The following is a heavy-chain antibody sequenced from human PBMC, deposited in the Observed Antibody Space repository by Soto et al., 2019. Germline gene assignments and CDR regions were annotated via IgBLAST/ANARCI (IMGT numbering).Heavy chain of an antibody. CDR2: INHSGST. V-gene: IGHV4-34*01. J-gene: IGHJ4*02. CDR3: ARKYSSGWYHFDY. CDR1: GGSFSGYY. D-gene: IGHD6-19*01. Sequence: QVQLQQWGAGLLKPSETLSLTCAVYGGSFSGYYWSWIRQPPGKGLEWIWEINHSGSTNYNPSLKSRVTISVDTSKNQFSLKLSSVTAADTAVYYCARKYSSGWYHFDYWGQGTLVTVSS.